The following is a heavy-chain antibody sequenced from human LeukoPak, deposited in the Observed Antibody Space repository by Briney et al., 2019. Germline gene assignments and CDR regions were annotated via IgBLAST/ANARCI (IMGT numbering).Heavy chain of an antibody. D-gene: IGHD6-19*01. J-gene: IGHJ4*02. CDR1: GFTFSSYG. Sequence: GGSLRLSCAASGFTFSSYGMHWVRQAPGKGLEGVAVIWYDGSNKYYADSVKGRFTISRDNSKNTLYLQMNSLRAEDTAVYYCARDHSSGWYFDYWGQGTLVTVSS. CDR2: IWYDGSNK. V-gene: IGHV3-33*01. CDR3: ARDHSSGWYFDY.